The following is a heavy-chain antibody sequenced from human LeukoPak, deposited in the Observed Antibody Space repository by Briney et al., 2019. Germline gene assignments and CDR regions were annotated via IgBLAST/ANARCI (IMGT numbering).Heavy chain of an antibody. CDR2: IKSKTDGGTT. CDR3: TTPTVTKGGDY. V-gene: IGHV3-15*01. D-gene: IGHD4-17*01. J-gene: IGHJ4*02. Sequence: GGSLRLSCAASGFTFSNAWMSWVRQAPGKGLEWVGRIKSKTDGGTTDYAAPVKGRFTISRDDSKDTLYLQMNSLKIEDSAVYYCTTPTVTKGGDYWGQGTLVTVSS. CDR1: GFTFSNAW.